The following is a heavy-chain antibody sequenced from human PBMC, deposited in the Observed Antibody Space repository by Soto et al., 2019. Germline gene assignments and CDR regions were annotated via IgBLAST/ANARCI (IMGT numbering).Heavy chain of an antibody. CDR1: AGTFVNYA. D-gene: IGHD1-26*01. J-gene: IGHJ4*02. CDR2: ITPMFGTT. CDR3: ARLAFSGILLGGVDS. Sequence: QVQLVQSGAEVKKPGSSVKVSCKASAGTFVNYAITWVRQAPGQGLELMGTITPMFGTTYNPQKFNGRVTFTSDESTSTAFMELRGLRSQDTAVYYCARLAFSGILLGGVDSWGQGALFTVSS. V-gene: IGHV1-69*18.